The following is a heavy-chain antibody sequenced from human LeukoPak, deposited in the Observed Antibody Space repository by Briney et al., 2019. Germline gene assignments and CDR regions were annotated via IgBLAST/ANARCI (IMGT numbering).Heavy chain of an antibody. CDR2: ISYDGSNK. V-gene: IGHV3-30*04. D-gene: IGHD5-18*01. CDR3: AKLPGYGYVPSDAFDI. CDR1: GFTFSSYA. Sequence: GGSLRLSCAASGFTFSSYAMHWVRQAPGKGLEWVAVISYDGSNKYYADSVKGRFTISRDNSKNTLYLQMNSLRAEDTAVYYCAKLPGYGYVPSDAFDIWGQGTMVTVSS. J-gene: IGHJ3*02.